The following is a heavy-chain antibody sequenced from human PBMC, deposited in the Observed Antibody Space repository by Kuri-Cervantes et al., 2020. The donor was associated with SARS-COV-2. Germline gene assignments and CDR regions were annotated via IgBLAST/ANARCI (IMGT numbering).Heavy chain of an antibody. D-gene: IGHD3-22*01. CDR1: GFTFSSYA. CDR2: ISYDGSNK. V-gene: IGHV3-30*04. Sequence: LALTCAASGFTFSSYAMHWVRQAPGKGLEWVAVISYDGSNKYYADSVKGRFTISRDNSKNTLYLRMNSLRAEDTAVYYCARDQDYYDSKVYIDYWGQGTLVTVSS. J-gene: IGHJ4*02. CDR3: ARDQDYYDSKVYIDY.